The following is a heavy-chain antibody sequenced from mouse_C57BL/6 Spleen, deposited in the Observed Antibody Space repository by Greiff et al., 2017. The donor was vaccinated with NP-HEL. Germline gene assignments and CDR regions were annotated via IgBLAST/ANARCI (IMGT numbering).Heavy chain of an antibody. D-gene: IGHD1-1*01. CDR1: GFNIKDYY. CDR2: IDPEDGDT. Sequence: DVKLQESGAELVRPGASVKLSCTASGFNIKDYYMHWVKQRPEQGLEWIGRIDPEDGDTEYAPKFQGKATMTADTSSNTAYLQLSSLTSEDTAVYYCTTQFYYYGSSPHWYFDVWGTGTTVTVSS. J-gene: IGHJ1*03. CDR3: TTQFYYYGSSPHWYFDV. V-gene: IGHV14-1*01.